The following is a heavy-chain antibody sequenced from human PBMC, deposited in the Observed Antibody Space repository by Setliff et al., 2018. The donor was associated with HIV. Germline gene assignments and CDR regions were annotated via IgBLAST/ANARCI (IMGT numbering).Heavy chain of an antibody. CDR2: IYNSAST. J-gene: IGHJ4*02. CDR3: ARHSPSDY. CDR1: GDSISTDY. V-gene: IGHV4-59*08. Sequence: SETLSLTCTVSGDSISTDYWTWIRQPPGKGLEWIGYIYNSASTSYNPSLKSRVTISVDTSKNQFSLKLSSVTAAGTAVYYCARHSPSDYWGQGTLGTVSS.